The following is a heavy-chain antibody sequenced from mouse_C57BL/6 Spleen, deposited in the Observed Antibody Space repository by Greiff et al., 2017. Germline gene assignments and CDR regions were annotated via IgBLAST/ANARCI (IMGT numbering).Heavy chain of an antibody. Sequence: EVKLQESGPGLVKPSQSLSLTCSVTGYSITSGHYRNWIRQFPGNKLEWMGYISYDGSNNYNPSLKNRISITRDTSGDQYFLRVNSEATEDTASDYCANEGDGSPLAYWGQGTLVTVSA. J-gene: IGHJ3*01. V-gene: IGHV3-6*01. CDR3: ANEGDGSPLAY. D-gene: IGHD1-1*02. CDR1: GYSITSGHY. CDR2: ISYDGSN.